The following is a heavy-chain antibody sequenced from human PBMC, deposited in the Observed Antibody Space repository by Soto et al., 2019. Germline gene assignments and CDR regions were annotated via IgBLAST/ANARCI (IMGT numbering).Heavy chain of an antibody. CDR1: GFTFSSYA. D-gene: IGHD3-22*01. J-gene: IGHJ3*02. CDR2: ISGSGGST. Sequence: GGSLRLSCAASGFTFSSYAMSWVRQAPGKGLEWVSAISGSGGSTYYADSVKGRFTISRDNSKNTLYLQMNSLRAEDTAVYYCAKDRLPYYYDSSGYYWMAFDIWGQGTMVTVSS. CDR3: AKDRLPYYYDSSGYYWMAFDI. V-gene: IGHV3-23*01.